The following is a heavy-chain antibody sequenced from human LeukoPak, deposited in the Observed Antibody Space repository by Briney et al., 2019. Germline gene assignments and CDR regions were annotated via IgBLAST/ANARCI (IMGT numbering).Heavy chain of an antibody. CDR3: ARSYGYGTNFDY. Sequence: SQTLSLTCAVSGGSISSAAFYWSWIRQHPGQGLEWIGFIYYSGSAYYNPSLKSRVTISVDTSKNQFSLKLSSVTAADTAVYYCARSYGYGTNFDYWGQGTLVTVSS. D-gene: IGHD5-18*01. CDR2: IYYSGSA. V-gene: IGHV4-31*11. J-gene: IGHJ4*02. CDR1: GGSISSAAFY.